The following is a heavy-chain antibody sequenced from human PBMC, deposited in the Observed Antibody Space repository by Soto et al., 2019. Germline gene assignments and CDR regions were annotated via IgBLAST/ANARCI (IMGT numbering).Heavy chain of an antibody. Sequence: GGSLRLSCAASGFTFSSYGMHWVRQAPGKGLEWVAVIWYDGSNKYYADSVKGRFTISRDNSKNTLYLQMNSLRAEDTAVYYCARDYDSSGPWANYYYGMDVWGQGTTVTVSS. V-gene: IGHV3-33*01. D-gene: IGHD3-22*01. J-gene: IGHJ6*02. CDR2: IWYDGSNK. CDR3: ARDYDSSGPWANYYYGMDV. CDR1: GFTFSSYG.